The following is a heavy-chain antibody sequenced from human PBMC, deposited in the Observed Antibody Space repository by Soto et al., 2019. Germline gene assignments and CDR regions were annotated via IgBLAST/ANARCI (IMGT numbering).Heavy chain of an antibody. CDR1: GYTFTGYY. CDR3: ARGYCSGGSCYSVDY. J-gene: IGHJ4*02. Sequence: QVQLVQSGAEVKKPGASVKVSCKASGYTFTGYYMHWVRQAPGQGLEWMGWINPNSGGTNYAQKFQGRVTMTRDTSISTGYMELSRLRSDDTAVYYCARGYCSGGSCYSVDYWGQGTLVTVSS. D-gene: IGHD2-15*01. CDR2: INPNSGGT. V-gene: IGHV1-2*02.